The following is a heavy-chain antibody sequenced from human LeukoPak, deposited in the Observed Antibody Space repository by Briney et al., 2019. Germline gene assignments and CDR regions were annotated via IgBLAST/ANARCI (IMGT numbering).Heavy chain of an antibody. Sequence: PSETLSLTCTVSGGSISSYYWSWIRQPPGKGLEWIGYIYYSGSTNYNPSLKSRVTISVDTSKNQFSQKLSSVTAADTAVYYCARHFAPGLVTGFDYWGQGTLVTVSS. V-gene: IGHV4-59*08. J-gene: IGHJ4*02. CDR1: GGSISSYY. D-gene: IGHD3/OR15-3a*01. CDR3: ARHFAPGLVTGFDY. CDR2: IYYSGST.